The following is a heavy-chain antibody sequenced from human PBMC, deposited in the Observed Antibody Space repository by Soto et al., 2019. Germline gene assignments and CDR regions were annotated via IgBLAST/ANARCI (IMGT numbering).Heavy chain of an antibody. D-gene: IGHD3-16*01. CDR1: GYGFTNND. Sequence: WASVKVSCKASGYGFTNNDVSWVRQATGQGLEWMGWMNPGSGDTGYAQKFQGRVTMTRDISIATAYMELSSLRSDDTAIYYCARMETFGSLNWFDPWGQGTLVTVSS. J-gene: IGHJ5*02. V-gene: IGHV1-8*01. CDR3: ARMETFGSLNWFDP. CDR2: MNPGSGDT.